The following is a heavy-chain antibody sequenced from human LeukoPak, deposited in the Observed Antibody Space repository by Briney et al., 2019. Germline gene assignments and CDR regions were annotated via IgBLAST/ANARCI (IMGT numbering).Heavy chain of an antibody. CDR2: ISSSSSYI. Sequence: GGSLRLSCAASGFTFSSYSMNWVRQAPGKGLEWVSSISSSSSYIYYADSVKGRFTISRDNAKNSLYLQMNSLRAEDTAVYYCARDSRYYYDSSGYYDYWYFDLWGRGTLVTVSP. CDR1: GFTFSSYS. J-gene: IGHJ2*01. V-gene: IGHV3-21*01. CDR3: ARDSRYYYDSSGYYDYWYFDL. D-gene: IGHD3-22*01.